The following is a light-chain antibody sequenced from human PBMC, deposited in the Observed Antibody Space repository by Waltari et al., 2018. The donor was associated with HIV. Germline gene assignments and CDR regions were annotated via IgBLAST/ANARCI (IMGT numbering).Light chain of an antibody. V-gene: IGLV3-25*03. CDR2: KDD. CDR1: ALPTQF. CDR3: ESADDSGDHWV. Sequence: SYDLTQPPSVSVSPGQTARITCSVDALPTQFAYWYQQKAGQAPLMVIYKDDKRPSGIPDRFSGSMSGTTVTLIISGVQPEDEADYYCESADDSGDHWVFGGGTKLSVL. J-gene: IGLJ3*02.